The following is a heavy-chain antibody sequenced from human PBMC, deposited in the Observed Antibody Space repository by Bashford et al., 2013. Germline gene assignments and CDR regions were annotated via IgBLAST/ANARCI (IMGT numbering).Heavy chain of an antibody. Sequence: WVRQAPGQGLEWMGWINPNPNSGATKYAEMFQGRVTMTRDTSISTAYMELSSLRSDDTAVYFCARDGPVVGVWNAFDVWGLRAVVTVSS. CDR2: INPNPNSGAT. CDR3: ARDGPVVGVWNAFDV. D-gene: IGHD1-26*01. V-gene: IGHV1-2*02. J-gene: IGHJ3*01.